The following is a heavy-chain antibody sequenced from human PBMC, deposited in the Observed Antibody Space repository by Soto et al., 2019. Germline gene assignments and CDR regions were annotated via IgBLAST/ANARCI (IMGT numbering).Heavy chain of an antibody. CDR1: GFTFSSYG. J-gene: IGHJ4*02. CDR3: ASDILTGYPRNERDY. CDR2: ISYDGSNK. V-gene: IGHV3-30*03. D-gene: IGHD3-9*01. Sequence: PGGSLRLSCAASGFTFSSYGMHWVRQAPGKGLEWVAVISYDGSNKYYADSVKGRFTISRDNSKNTLYLQMNSLRAEDTAVYYCASDILTGYPRNERDYWGQGTLVTVS.